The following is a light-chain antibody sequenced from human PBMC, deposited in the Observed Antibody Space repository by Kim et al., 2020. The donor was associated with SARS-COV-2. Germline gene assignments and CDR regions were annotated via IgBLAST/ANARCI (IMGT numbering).Light chain of an antibody. CDR1: RSNIGSNY. CDR2: TNH. J-gene: IGLJ3*02. Sequence: GQMVTISWSGSRSNIGSNYVYWYQHLPGTAPKLLFHTNHQRPSVVPDRFSGSKSGPSASLAISGLRSEDEADYYCAGWDDSLSAWVFGGGTQLTVL. V-gene: IGLV1-47*01. CDR3: AGWDDSLSAWV.